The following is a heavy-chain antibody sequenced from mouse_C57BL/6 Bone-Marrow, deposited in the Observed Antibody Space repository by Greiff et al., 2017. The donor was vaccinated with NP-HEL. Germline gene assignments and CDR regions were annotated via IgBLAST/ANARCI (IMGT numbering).Heavy chain of an antibody. D-gene: IGHD1-1*01. CDR1: GFTFSDYG. CDR2: ISSGSSTI. Sequence: EVQLVESGGGLVKPGGSLKLSCAASGFTFSDYGMHWVPQAPEKGLEWVAYISSGSSTIYYADTVKGRFTISRDNAKNTLFLQMTSLRSEDTAMYYCARDPITTVVATDFDVWGTGTTVTVSS. J-gene: IGHJ1*03. V-gene: IGHV5-17*01. CDR3: ARDPITTVVATDFDV.